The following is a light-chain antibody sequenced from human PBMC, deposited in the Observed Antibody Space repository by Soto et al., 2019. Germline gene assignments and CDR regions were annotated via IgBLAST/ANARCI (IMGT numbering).Light chain of an antibody. CDR2: GAS. V-gene: IGKV3-15*01. CDR1: QSVSSN. J-gene: IGKJ1*01. Sequence: EIVMTQSPVTLSASPGERATLSCRASQSVSSNLAWYQQKPGQAPRLLIYGASTRATGIPARFSGSGSGTEFTLTISSLQSEDFAVYYCQQYNNWPQTFGQGTKVDIK. CDR3: QQYNNWPQT.